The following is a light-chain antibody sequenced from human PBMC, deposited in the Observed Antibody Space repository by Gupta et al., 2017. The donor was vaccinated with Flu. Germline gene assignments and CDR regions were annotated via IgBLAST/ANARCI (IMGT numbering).Light chain of an antibody. CDR2: KAS. CDR3: QQYNSYPYT. CDR1: QSISYW. Sequence: DIQMTQSPSTLSTSVGDRVTITCRASQSISYWLAWYQQKPGKAPKLLIYKASSLESGVPSRFSGSGSGTEFTLTISSLQPDDLATYYCQQYNSYPYTFGQGTKLEIK. J-gene: IGKJ2*01. V-gene: IGKV1-5*03.